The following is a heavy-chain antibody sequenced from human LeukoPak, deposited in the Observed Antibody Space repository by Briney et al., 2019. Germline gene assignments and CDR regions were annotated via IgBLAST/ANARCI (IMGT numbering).Heavy chain of an antibody. CDR3: VTYGSPWNQLDH. J-gene: IGHJ4*02. CDR2: MSSSTSQI. V-gene: IGHV3-21*01. Sequence: GGSLRLSCAASGFTFSLYNMNWVRQAPGKGLEWVASMSSSTSQINYADSVNSRFTISRDNTNNFFFLQKTSVRAEDTAVYYCVTYGSPWNQLDHWGQGTLVTVSS. D-gene: IGHD1-1*01. CDR1: GFTFSLYN.